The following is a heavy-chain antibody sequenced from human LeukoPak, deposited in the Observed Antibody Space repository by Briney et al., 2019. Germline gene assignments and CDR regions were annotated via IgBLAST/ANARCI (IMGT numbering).Heavy chain of an antibody. CDR3: ASQGAGHCYDASCMGSFDL. J-gene: IGHJ3*01. CDR2: TNPNTGDT. V-gene: IGHV1-2*02. Sequence: GASVKVSCKASGYPXIDYYLHWVRQAPGQGLEWMACTNPNTGDTNSAQNFQGRVIMTRDTSITTAYMELSRLKSDDTVLYYCASQGAGHCYDASCMGSFDLWGQGTTVAVSS. CDR1: GYPXIDYY. D-gene: IGHD2-15*01.